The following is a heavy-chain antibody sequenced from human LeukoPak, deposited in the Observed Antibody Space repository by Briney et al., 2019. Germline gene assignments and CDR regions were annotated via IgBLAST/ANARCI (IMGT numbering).Heavy chain of an antibody. J-gene: IGHJ5*02. CDR2: INPNSGGT. CDR3: ARERGNYDILTDYYEGNGFDP. Sequence: ASVKVSCKASGYTFTDYYVHWVRQAPGQGLEWMGWINPNSGGTNYAQKFQGTVTTTRDTSISTAYMELTRLRSDDTAVYYCARERGNYDILTDYYEGNGFDPWGQGTLVTVSS. CDR1: GYTFTDYY. V-gene: IGHV1-2*02. D-gene: IGHD3-9*01.